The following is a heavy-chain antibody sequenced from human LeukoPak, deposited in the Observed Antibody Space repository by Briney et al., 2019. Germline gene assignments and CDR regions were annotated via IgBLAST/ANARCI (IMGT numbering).Heavy chain of an antibody. CDR3: ARVFAGGKSTDGLDY. D-gene: IGHD3/OR15-3a*01. Sequence: SVKVSCKAPGGTFSSYAISWVRQAPGQGLEWMGGIIPIFGTANYAQKFQGRVTITTDESTSTAYMELSSLRSEDTAVYYCARVFAGGKSTDGLDYWGQGTLVTVSS. V-gene: IGHV1-69*05. CDR1: GGTFSSYA. J-gene: IGHJ4*02. CDR2: IIPIFGTA.